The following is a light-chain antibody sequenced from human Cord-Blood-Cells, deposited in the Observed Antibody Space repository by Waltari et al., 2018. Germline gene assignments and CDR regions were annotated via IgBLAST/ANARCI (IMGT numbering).Light chain of an antibody. CDR1: QSVSSSY. Sequence: EIVLTQSPRTLSLSPGERATLSCRASQSVSSSYLAWYQQKPGQAPRLLIYGASSRATGIPYRFSGSGSGTDFTLTISRLEPEDFAVYYCQQYGSSPYTFGQGTKLEIK. J-gene: IGKJ2*01. V-gene: IGKV3-20*01. CDR3: QQYGSSPYT. CDR2: GAS.